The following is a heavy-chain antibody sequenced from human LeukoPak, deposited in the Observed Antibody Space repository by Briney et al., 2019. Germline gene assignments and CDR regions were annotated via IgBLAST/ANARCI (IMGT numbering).Heavy chain of an antibody. Sequence: SETLSLTCTVSGGSISSYYWSWIRQPPGKGLEWIGYIYYSGSTNYNPSLKSRVTISVDTSKNQFSLKLSSVTAADTAVYYCARRPTTVTTFDYWGRGTLVTVSS. D-gene: IGHD4-17*01. CDR3: ARRPTTVTTFDY. CDR1: GGSISSYY. V-gene: IGHV4-59*01. CDR2: IYYSGST. J-gene: IGHJ4*02.